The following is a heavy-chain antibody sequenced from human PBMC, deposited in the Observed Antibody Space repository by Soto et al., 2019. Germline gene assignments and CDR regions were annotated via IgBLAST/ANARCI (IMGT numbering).Heavy chain of an antibody. CDR3: ARSSTSRSGPRWGWFDP. Sequence: QLQLQESGSGLVKPSQTLSLTCAVSGGSISSGGYSWSWIRQPPGKGLEWIGYIYHSGSTYYNPSLKSRVTRSVDRSKNQFSLKLSSVTAADTAVYYCARSSTSRSGPRWGWFDPWGQGTLVTVSS. CDR2: IYHSGST. D-gene: IGHD2-2*01. V-gene: IGHV4-30-2*01. CDR1: GGSISSGGYS. J-gene: IGHJ5*02.